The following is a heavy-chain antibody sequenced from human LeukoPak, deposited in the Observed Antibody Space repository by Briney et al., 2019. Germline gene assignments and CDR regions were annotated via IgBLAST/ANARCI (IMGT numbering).Heavy chain of an antibody. CDR1: GYTFTSYA. V-gene: IGHV1-3*01. Sequence: EASVKVSCKASGYTFTSYAMHWVRQAPGQRLEWMGWINAGNGNTKYSQKFQGRVTITRDTSASTAYMELSSLRSEDTAVYYCARDPRSQQWLVRAVPLSYGMDVWGQGTMVTVSS. CDR2: INAGNGNT. CDR3: ARDPRSQQWLVRAVPLSYGMDV. J-gene: IGHJ6*02. D-gene: IGHD6-19*01.